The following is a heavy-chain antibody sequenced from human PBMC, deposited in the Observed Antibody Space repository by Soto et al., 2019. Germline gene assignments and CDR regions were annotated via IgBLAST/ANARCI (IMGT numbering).Heavy chain of an antibody. CDR3: ARECGTPSTNAVDL. V-gene: IGHV3-66*01. CDR2: LYPGPGT. Sequence: VKLVASGGGFVGPGGSLRRSCAASGVTGSSNYMNWVRQAPGEGPEWLSVLYPGPGTYYAGSVKDRITISRDDSSNTLYRQLNSLRAEDTAIYYCARECGTPSTNAVDLWGQGTMVTVSP. J-gene: IGHJ3*01. D-gene: IGHD1-26*01. CDR1: GVTGSSNY.